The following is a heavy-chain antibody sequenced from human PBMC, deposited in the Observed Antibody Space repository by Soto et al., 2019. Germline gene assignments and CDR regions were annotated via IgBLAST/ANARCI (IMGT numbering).Heavy chain of an antibody. CDR3: ARDNDYCYGFGTGNGHGV. V-gene: IGHV1-2*02. J-gene: IGHJ6*02. Sequence: QVQLVQSGAEVKKPGASVRVSCKASGYTFTAYCVQWVRQAPGQGLQWMGWINVNSGDIKYAQSFQGRVTLTRDTSISTVYVVLTRPSADDTAVYYCARDNDYCYGFGTGNGHGVWGQGTTVTV. CDR2: INVNSGDI. CDR1: GYTFTAYC. D-gene: IGHD3-10*01.